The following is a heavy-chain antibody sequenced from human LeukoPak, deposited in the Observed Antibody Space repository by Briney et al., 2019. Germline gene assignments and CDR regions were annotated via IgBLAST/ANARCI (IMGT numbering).Heavy chain of an antibody. J-gene: IGHJ4*02. CDR3: AREVVAAAGTVDY. V-gene: IGHV4-61*01. CDR1: GGSSSSGSYY. Sequence: SETLSRTCTVSGGSSSSGSYYWSWIRQPPGKILGWIAYIYYSGSTNYIPSIKSRITMSVDTSNNQFSINPTSVTAADTAVYYCAREVVAAAGTVDYWGQGTLVTVSS. CDR2: IYYSGST. D-gene: IGHD6-13*01.